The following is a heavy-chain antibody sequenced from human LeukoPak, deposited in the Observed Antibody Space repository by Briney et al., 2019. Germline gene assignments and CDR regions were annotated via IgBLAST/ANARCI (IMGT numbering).Heavy chain of an antibody. J-gene: IGHJ3*02. V-gene: IGHV3-30-3*01. D-gene: IGHD3-22*01. CDR1: GFTFSSYA. Sequence: GGSLRLSCAASGFTFSSYAMHWVRQAPGKGLEWVAVISYDGSNKYYADSVKGRFTISRDNSKNTLYLQINSLRAEDTAVYYCARVRSSWYYYDSSGYSPDAFDSWGQGTMVTVSS. CDR2: ISYDGSNK. CDR3: ARVRSSWYYYDSSGYSPDAFDS.